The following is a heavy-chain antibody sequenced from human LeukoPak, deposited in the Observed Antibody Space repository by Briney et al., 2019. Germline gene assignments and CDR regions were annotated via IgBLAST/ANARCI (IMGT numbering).Heavy chain of an antibody. CDR1: GFTFSSYA. CDR3: AKDGKYDSSGYFYDGYFDS. CDR2: ISGSGLTT. D-gene: IGHD3-22*01. J-gene: IGHJ4*02. Sequence: TGGSLRLSSAASGFTFSSYAMSWVRQVPGKGLEWVSGISGSGLTTFSADSLMGRFTISRDNSENTLFLQMNGLRAEDTAIYYCAKDGKYDSSGYFYDGYFDSWGQGTLVTVSS. V-gene: IGHV3-23*01.